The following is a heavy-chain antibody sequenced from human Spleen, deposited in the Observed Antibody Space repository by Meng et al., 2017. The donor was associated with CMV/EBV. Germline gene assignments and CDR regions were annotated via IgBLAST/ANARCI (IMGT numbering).Heavy chain of an antibody. V-gene: IGHV3-64*04. J-gene: IGHJ5*02. Sequence: VRWVGSGGGLVQPGGSRRLSCAASGFTFRKHWLPWVRQAPGKGLEYVSAISSNGGSTYYADSVKGRFTISRDNSKNTLYLQMNSLRAEDTAVYYCAKGRDGYNFDWFDPWGQGTLVTVSS. CDR2: ISSNGGST. CDR1: GFTFRKHW. D-gene: IGHD5-24*01. CDR3: AKGRDGYNFDWFDP.